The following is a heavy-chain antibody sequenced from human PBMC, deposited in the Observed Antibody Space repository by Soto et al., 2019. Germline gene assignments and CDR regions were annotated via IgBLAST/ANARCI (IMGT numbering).Heavy chain of an antibody. CDR1: GVTFSNSA. D-gene: IGHD2-15*01. CDR3: AQVHGGSSVPNYALDV. Sequence: GGSLRLSCAASGVTFSNSAMCWVRQAPGKGLQWVSIISAGGSSTHYADSVKGRFTISRDNSKNTLFLQMNSLAAEDTAIYYCAQVHGGSSVPNYALDVWGQGTTVTVSS. V-gene: IGHV3-23*01. J-gene: IGHJ6*02. CDR2: ISAGGSST.